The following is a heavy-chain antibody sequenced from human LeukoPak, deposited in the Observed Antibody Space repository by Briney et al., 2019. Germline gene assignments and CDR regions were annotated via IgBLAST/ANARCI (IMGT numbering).Heavy chain of an antibody. CDR3: ARVSLSNSRDY. Sequence: GGSLRLSCAASGFSFSSYWMSWVRQAPGKGLEWVATIKQDGSEKYFVDSVKGRFTISRDNAKNSLYLQMTSLRAEDTAVYYCARVSLSNSRDYWGQGTLVTVSS. V-gene: IGHV3-7*01. J-gene: IGHJ4*02. D-gene: IGHD2-2*01. CDR2: IKQDGSEK. CDR1: GFSFSSYW.